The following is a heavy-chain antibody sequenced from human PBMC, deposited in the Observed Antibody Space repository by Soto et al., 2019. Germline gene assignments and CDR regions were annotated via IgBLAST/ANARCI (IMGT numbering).Heavy chain of an antibody. CDR1: GGSISSYY. D-gene: IGHD3-9*01. CDR3: ARHSYYDILTGYYDYFDY. Sequence: SETLSLTCTVSGGSISSYYWSWIRQPPGKGLEWIGYIYYSGSTNYNPSLKSRVTISVDTSKNQFSLKLSSVPAADTAVYYCARHSYYDILTGYYDYFDYWGQGTLVTVSS. CDR2: IYYSGST. J-gene: IGHJ4*02. V-gene: IGHV4-59*08.